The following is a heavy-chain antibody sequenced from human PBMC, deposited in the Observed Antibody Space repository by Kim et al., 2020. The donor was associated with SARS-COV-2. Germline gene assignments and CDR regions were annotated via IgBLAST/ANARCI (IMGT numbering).Heavy chain of an antibody. V-gene: IGHV3-48*03. Sequence: GGSLRLSCAASGFTFSSYEMNWVRQAPGKGLEWVSYISSSGSTIYYADSVKGRFTISRDNAKNSLYLQMNSLRAEDTAVYYCARWGDYYDSSGLIDYWGQGTLVTVSS. CDR1: GFTFSSYE. CDR2: ISSSGSTI. J-gene: IGHJ4*02. CDR3: ARWGDYYDSSGLIDY. D-gene: IGHD3-22*01.